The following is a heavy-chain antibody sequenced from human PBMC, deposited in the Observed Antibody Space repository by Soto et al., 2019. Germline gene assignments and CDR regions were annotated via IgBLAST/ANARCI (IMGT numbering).Heavy chain of an antibody. V-gene: IGHV6-1*01. CDR3: ARALPAPRYCSGGSCPSANAFDI. D-gene: IGHD2-15*01. J-gene: IGHJ3*02. CDR2: TYYRSKWYN. CDR1: GDSVSSNSAA. Sequence: PSQTLSLTCAISGDSVSSNSAAWNWIRQSPSRGLEWLGRTYYRSKWYNDYAVSVKSRITINPDTSKNQFSLQLNSATPEDTAVYYCARALPAPRYCSGGSCPSANAFDIWGQGTMVTVSS.